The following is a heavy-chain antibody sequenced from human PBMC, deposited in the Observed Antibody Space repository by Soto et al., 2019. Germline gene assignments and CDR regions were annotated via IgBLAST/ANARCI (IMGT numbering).Heavy chain of an antibody. Sequence: QVHLVESGGGVVQPGRSLRLSCEASGFTFNHYAMHWVRQAPGKGLEWVAVVSYDGSTKYYADSVKGRFTSSRDNSKNTLYLQMNSLYTEDTAVYYCARSYIWGYFDSWGQGTLVTVSS. J-gene: IGHJ4*02. CDR2: VSYDGSTK. D-gene: IGHD3-16*01. CDR3: ARSYIWGYFDS. CDR1: GFTFNHYA. V-gene: IGHV3-30-3*01.